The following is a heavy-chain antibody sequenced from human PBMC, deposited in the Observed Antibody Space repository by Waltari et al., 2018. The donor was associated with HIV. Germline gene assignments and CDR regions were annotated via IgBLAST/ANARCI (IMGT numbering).Heavy chain of an antibody. V-gene: IGHV4-39*01. CDR2: VYYSGNT. CDR1: NGSITNANHY. CDR3: ARHDWRGSDGYDV. J-gene: IGHJ3*01. Sequence: QLQLQESGPGLVKPSETLSLTCTVSNGSITNANHYWGWIRRPPGKGLEWIGSVYYSGNTYYNTALRSRVTISVDTSKSQISLRLNSVTAADTAVYYCARHDWRGSDGYDVWGRGTMVTVSS. D-gene: IGHD3-3*01.